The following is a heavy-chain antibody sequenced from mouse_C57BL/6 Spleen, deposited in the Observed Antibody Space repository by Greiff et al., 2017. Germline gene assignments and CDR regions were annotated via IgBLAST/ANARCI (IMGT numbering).Heavy chain of an antibody. D-gene: IGHD3-3*01. CDR2: INPNNGGT. CDR3: ACCGRGFDY. J-gene: IGHJ2*01. V-gene: IGHV1-18*01. CDR1: GYTFTDYN. Sequence: VQLQQSGPELVKPGASVKIPCKASGYTFTDYNMAWVKQSHGKSLEWIGDINPNNGGTIYNQKFKGKATLTVDKSSSPAYMGLRSLTSEDTAVYYCACCGRGFDYWGQGTTLTVSS.